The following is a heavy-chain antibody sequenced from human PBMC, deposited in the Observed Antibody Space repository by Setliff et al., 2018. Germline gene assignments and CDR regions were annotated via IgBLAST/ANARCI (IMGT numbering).Heavy chain of an antibody. Sequence: SETLSLPCTVSGGSISSYYWSWIRQAPGKGLEWIGYIHPWGGSSGSTNYSPSLNSRITISLDKSKSQFSLKLTSVTVADTAVYYCARGLHSGTYWGTRPLGLDYWGQGSLVTVSS. CDR1: GGSISSYY. V-gene: IGHV4-59*08. J-gene: IGHJ4*02. CDR2: IHPWGGSSGST. CDR3: ARGLHSGTYWGTRPLGLDY. D-gene: IGHD1-26*01.